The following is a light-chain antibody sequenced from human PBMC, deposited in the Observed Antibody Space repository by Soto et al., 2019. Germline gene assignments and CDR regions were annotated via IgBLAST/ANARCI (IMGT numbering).Light chain of an antibody. J-gene: IGKJ1*01. CDR2: GAS. Sequence: EIVLTQSPATLSLSPGEGATLSCRASRGVSANYLAWYQQKPGQAPTLLIYGASIRAAGIPDRFSGSGSGTDFTLTISRLEPEDFAVYYCQQYGSSLTWTFGQGTKVDIK. CDR1: RGVSANY. CDR3: QQYGSSLTWT. V-gene: IGKV3-20*01.